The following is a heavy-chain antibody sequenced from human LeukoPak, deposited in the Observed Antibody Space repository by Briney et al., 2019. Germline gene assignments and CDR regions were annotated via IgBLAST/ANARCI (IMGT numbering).Heavy chain of an antibody. CDR2: INGNGGGS. Sequence: GGSLRLSCAASGFTFSDHAMSWVRQAPAKGLEWVSSINGNGGGSYYIDSVKGRFTISRDNSKNTLYLQMNSLRAEDTAVYYCAFTIFGVVTADYYYYYGMDVWGQGTTVTVSS. J-gene: IGHJ6*02. CDR1: GFTFSDHA. CDR3: AFTIFGVVTADYYYYYGMDV. D-gene: IGHD3-3*01. V-gene: IGHV3-23*01.